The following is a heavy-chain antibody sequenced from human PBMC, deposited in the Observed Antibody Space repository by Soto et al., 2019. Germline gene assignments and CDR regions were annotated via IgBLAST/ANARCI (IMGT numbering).Heavy chain of an antibody. D-gene: IGHD3-9*01. V-gene: IGHV2-5*05. Sequence: SGPTLVNPTQTLTLTCTFSGFSLTTSGVGVGWIRQPPGKALEWLALIYWDDDKRYGPSLKSGLTITKDTSKNQVVLTMTNMDPVDTATYYCAHRRPFLTGSYFDYWGQGTLVTVSS. CDR1: GFSLTTSGVG. CDR2: IYWDDDK. J-gene: IGHJ4*02. CDR3: AHRRPFLTGSYFDY.